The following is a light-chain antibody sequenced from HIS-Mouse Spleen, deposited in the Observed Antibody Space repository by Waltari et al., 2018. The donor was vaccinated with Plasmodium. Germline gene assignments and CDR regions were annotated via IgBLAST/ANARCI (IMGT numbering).Light chain of an antibody. CDR2: EVS. Sequence: QSALTQPPSASGSPGQSVTISCTGTSSDLGGYNYVSWYPQHPGKAPKLMIYEVSKRPSGVPDRFSGSKSGNTASLTVSGLQAEDEADYYCSSYAGSSVFGTGTKVTVL. CDR3: SSYAGSSV. CDR1: SSDLGGYNY. J-gene: IGLJ1*01. V-gene: IGLV2-8*01.